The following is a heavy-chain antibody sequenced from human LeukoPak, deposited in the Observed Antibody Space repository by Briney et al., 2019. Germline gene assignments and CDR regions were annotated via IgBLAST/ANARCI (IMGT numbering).Heavy chain of an antibody. V-gene: IGHV4-30-2*01. D-gene: IGHD5-12*01. CDR3: ARQYSGYDAFDY. J-gene: IGHJ4*02. CDR1: GGSISRGGYS. CDR2: IYHSGST. Sequence: SQTLSLTCAVSGGSISRGGYSWSCIRQPPGKGLEWIGYIYHSGSTYYNPSLKSRVTISVDRSKNQFSLKLSSVSAAETAVYYCARQYSGYDAFDYWGQGTLVTVSS.